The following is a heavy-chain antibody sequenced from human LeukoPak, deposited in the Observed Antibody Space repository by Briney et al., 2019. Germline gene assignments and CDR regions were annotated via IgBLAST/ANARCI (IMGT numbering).Heavy chain of an antibody. CDR2: IIPIFGAA. D-gene: IGHD5-18*01. V-gene: IGHV1-69*05. J-gene: IGHJ4*02. Sequence: ASVKVSCKASGGTFSSYAISWVRQAPGQGLEWMGRIIPIFGAANYAQKFRGRVTITTDESTSTAYMELSSLRSEDTAVYYCARDPHSYGYYYFDYWGQGTLVTVSS. CDR3: ARDPHSYGYYYFDY. CDR1: GGTFSSYA.